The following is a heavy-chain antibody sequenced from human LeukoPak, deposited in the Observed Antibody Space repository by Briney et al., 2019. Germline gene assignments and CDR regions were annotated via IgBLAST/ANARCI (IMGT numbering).Heavy chain of an antibody. J-gene: IGHJ5*02. CDR3: ARDRQVVPAAINYDWFDP. D-gene: IGHD2-2*02. CDR1: GGTFSSYA. CDR2: IIPIFGTA. Sequence: SVKVSCKASGGTFSSYAISWLRQAPGQGLEWMGGIIPIFGTANYAQKFQGRVTITADESTSTAYMELSSLRSEDTAVYYCARDRQVVPAAINYDWFDPWGQGTLVTVSS. V-gene: IGHV1-69*01.